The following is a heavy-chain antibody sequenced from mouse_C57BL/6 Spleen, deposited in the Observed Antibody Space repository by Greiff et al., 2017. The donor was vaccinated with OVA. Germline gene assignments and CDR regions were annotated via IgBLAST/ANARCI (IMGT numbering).Heavy chain of an antibody. J-gene: IGHJ4*01. CDR1: GYAFTNYL. V-gene: IGHV1-54*01. CDR2: INPGSGGT. D-gene: IGHD2-1*01. CDR3: ARSGNYPHYYAMDY. Sequence: VMLVESGAELVRPGTSVKVSCKASGYAFTNYLIEWVKQRPGQGLEWIGVINPGSGGTNYNEKFKGKATLTADKSSSTAYMQLSSLTSEDSAVYFCARSGNYPHYYAMDYWGQGTSVTVSS.